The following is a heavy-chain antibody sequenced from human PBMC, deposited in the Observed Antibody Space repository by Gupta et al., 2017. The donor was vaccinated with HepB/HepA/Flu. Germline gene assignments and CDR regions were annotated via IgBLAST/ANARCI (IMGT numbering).Heavy chain of an antibody. Sequence: QVQLVQSGSEVKNAGASVKVSCKASGYTFTSYYMHWVRQAAGQGLEWMGIINPSGGSTSYAQKFQGRVTMTRDTSTSTVYMELSSLRSEDTAVYYCARDRLQGVVPTYYYYYGMDVWGQGTTVTVSS. CDR3: ARDRLQGVVPTYYYYYGMDV. J-gene: IGHJ6*02. CDR2: INPSGGST. D-gene: IGHD2-2*01. CDR1: GYTFTSYY. V-gene: IGHV1-46*01.